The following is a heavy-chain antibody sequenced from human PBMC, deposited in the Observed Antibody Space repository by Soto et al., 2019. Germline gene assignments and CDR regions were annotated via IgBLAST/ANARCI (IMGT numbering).Heavy chain of an antibody. CDR2: IWSDGSTK. J-gene: IGHJ6*02. CDR1: GFTFSSYG. Sequence: QVQLEESGGGVVQPGRSLRLSCAASGFTFSSYGMHWVRQAPGKGLEWVAVIWSDGSTKYYADSVKGRFTISRDISNTLYLQMNNLRAEDTALYYCARDLRRGYGMDVWGQGTTVTVSS. CDR3: ARDLRRGYGMDV. V-gene: IGHV3-33*01.